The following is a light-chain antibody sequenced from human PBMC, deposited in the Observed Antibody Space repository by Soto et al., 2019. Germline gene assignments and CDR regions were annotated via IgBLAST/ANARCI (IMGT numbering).Light chain of an antibody. CDR1: QSISSW. CDR3: QQYNSYPWT. CDR2: DAS. J-gene: IGKJ1*01. Sequence: DIQMTQSPSTLSASVGDRVTITCRASQSISSWLAWYQQKPGKAPTLLIYDASSLESGVPSRFSGSGSGPEFTLTILSLQPDEFATYYSQQYNSYPWTFGQGTKVEIK. V-gene: IGKV1-5*01.